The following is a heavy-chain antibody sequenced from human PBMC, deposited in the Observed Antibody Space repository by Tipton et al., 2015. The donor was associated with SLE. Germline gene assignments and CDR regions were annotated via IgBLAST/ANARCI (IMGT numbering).Heavy chain of an antibody. Sequence: SLRLSCTASGFTVSSNYMSWVRQAPGKGLEWVSSIYSGDSTYYADFVKGRFTISRDKSKNTLYLQMNSLTAEDTAVYYCARDEWELFGFDPWGQGTLVTVSS. CDR2: IYSGDST. CDR3: ARDEWELFGFDP. J-gene: IGHJ5*02. D-gene: IGHD4-23*01. CDR1: GFTVSSNY. V-gene: IGHV3-66*02.